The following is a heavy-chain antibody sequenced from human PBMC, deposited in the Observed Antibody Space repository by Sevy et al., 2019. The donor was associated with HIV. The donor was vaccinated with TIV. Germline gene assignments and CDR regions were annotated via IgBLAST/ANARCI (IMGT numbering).Heavy chain of an antibody. V-gene: IGHV3-7*04. Sequence: GGSLRLSCAASGFTCSSYYMSWVRQAPGKGLEWVANIKQDGSEKYYVDSVKGRFTISRDNAKNSLYLQMNSLRAEDTAVYYCARGGGVYWGQGTLVTVSS. D-gene: IGHD2-15*01. J-gene: IGHJ4*02. CDR1: GFTCSSYY. CDR2: IKQDGSEK. CDR3: ARGGGVY.